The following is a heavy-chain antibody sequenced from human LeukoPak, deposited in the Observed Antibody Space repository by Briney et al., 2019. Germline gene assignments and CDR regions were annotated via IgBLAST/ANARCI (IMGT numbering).Heavy chain of an antibody. CDR3: AREEASIRAYYYYYYMDV. V-gene: IGHV4-39*07. Sequence: SETLSLTCTVSGGSISSRSYYWGWIRQPPGKGLEWIGIIYYSGSTYSNPSLRSRVTISVDTSKNQFSLKLSSVTAADTAVYYCAREEASIRAYYYYYYMDVWGKGTTVTVSS. CDR1: GGSISSRSYY. J-gene: IGHJ6*03. D-gene: IGHD2/OR15-2a*01. CDR2: IYYSGST.